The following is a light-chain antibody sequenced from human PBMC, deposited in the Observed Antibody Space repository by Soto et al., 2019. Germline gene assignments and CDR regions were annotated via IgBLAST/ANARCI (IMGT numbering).Light chain of an antibody. CDR2: DVS. CDR1: QSISPW. V-gene: IGKV1-5*01. J-gene: IGKJ1*01. Sequence: DIQMTQSPSTLSSCVGDIFTITGRASQSISPWLAWYQQKPGKAPKLLIYDVSRLEGGVPSRFSGSGSGTEFTLTINSLHPDDSATYYCQQYNTYCTFGQGTKVDIK. CDR3: QQYNTYCT.